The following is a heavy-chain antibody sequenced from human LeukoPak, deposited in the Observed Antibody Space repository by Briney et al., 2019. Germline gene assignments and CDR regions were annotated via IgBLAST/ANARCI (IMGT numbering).Heavy chain of an antibody. CDR1: GFTFSSYS. Sequence: GGSLRLSCAASGFTFSSYSMNWVRQAPGKGLEWVSYISSSSSTIYYADSVKGRLTISRDNAKNSLYLQMNSLRDEDTAVYYCARDRWSIAAAGTPLQNDAFDIWGQGTMVTVSS. J-gene: IGHJ3*02. CDR2: ISSSSSTI. D-gene: IGHD6-13*01. V-gene: IGHV3-48*02. CDR3: ARDRWSIAAAGTPLQNDAFDI.